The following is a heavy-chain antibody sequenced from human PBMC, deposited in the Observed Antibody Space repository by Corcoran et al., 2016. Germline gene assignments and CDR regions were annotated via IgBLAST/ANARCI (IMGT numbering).Heavy chain of an antibody. CDR1: GGSFSGYY. CDR2: INHSGST. V-gene: IGHV4-34*01. Sequence: QVQLQQWGAGLLKPSETLSLTCAVYGGSFSGYYWSWIRQPPGKGLEWIGEINHSGSTNYNPSLKSRVTISVDTSKNQFSLKLSSVTAADTAVYYCARGLRSFPLGYWGQGTLVTVSS. CDR3: ARGLRSFPLGY. D-gene: IGHD3-16*01. J-gene: IGHJ4*02.